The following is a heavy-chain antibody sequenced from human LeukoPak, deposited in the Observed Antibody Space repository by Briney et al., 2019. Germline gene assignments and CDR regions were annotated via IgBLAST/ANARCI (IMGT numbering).Heavy chain of an antibody. Sequence: PGGSLRLSCAASGFTFSSYAMSWVRQAPGKGLEWVSAISGSGGSTYYVDSVKGRFTISRDNSKNTLYLQMNSLRAEDTAVYYCAKDAYYYDSSGYPSDYWGQGTLVTVSS. J-gene: IGHJ4*02. CDR1: GFTFSSYA. V-gene: IGHV3-23*01. CDR2: ISGSGGST. CDR3: AKDAYYYDSSGYPSDY. D-gene: IGHD3-22*01.